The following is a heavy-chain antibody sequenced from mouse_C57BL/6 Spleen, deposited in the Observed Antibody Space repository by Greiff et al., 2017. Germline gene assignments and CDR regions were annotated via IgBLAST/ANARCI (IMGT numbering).Heavy chain of an antibody. J-gene: IGHJ3*01. CDR3: ARGGLGYYGNSAWFAD. CDR1: GYTFTSYW. V-gene: IGHV1-59*01. CDR2: IDPSDSYT. D-gene: IGHD2-1*01. Sequence: VQLQQPGAELVRPGTSVKLSCKASGYTFTSYWMHWVKQRPGQGLEWIGVIDPSDSYTNYNQTFKGKATLTVDTSSSTAYMQLSSLTSEDSAVYYGARGGLGYYGNSAWFADWGQGTLVTVSA.